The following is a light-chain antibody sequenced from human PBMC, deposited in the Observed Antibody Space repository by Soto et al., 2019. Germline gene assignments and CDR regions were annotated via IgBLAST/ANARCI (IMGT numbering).Light chain of an antibody. CDR1: XSDVGGYNF. CDR2: DVS. Sequence: QTVLTQPASVSGSPGQSITISCTGTXSDVGGYNFVSWYQQYPGKAPKLMICDVSNRPSGVSNRFSGSKSGNTASLTISGLQAEDEAAYYCGSFTVTHSVFGTGT. CDR3: GSFTVTHSV. V-gene: IGLV2-14*03. J-gene: IGLJ1*01.